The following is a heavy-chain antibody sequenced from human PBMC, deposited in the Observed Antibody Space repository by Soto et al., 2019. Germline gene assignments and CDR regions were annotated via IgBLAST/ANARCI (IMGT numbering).Heavy chain of an antibody. CDR1: GFTFSNYA. D-gene: IGHD1-20*01. J-gene: IGHJ4*02. CDR2: ISGSGSST. Sequence: GGSLRLSCAASGFTFSNYAMNWVRQSPGKGLEWASVISGSGSSTSYADSVKGRFTISRDNSKNTVYLQMNSLRAEDTVVYYCAKEGITGTTFFDYWGQGTLVTVSS. V-gene: IGHV3-23*01. CDR3: AKEGITGTTFFDY.